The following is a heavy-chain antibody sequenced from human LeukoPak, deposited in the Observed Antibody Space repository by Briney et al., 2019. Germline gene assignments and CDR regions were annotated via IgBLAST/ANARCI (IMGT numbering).Heavy chain of an antibody. V-gene: IGHV5-51*01. CDR2: IYPGDSDT. D-gene: IGHD2-21*02. CDR3: ARYGGDSNWFDP. Sequence: KVSCKASGGTFSSYAISWVRQMPGKGLEWMGIIYPGDSDTRYSPSFEGQVTMSADKSISTAYLQWSSLKASDTAMYYCARYGGDSNWFDPWGQGTLVTVSS. J-gene: IGHJ5*02. CDR1: GGTFSSYA.